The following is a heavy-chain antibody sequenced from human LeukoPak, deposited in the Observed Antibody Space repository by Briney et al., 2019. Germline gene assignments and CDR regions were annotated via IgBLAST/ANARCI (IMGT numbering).Heavy chain of an antibody. CDR3: ARERVVSDYNWFDP. Sequence: SETLSLTCAVHGASFAGYSWSWIRQSPGKGLEWIGEVNRVGYTIYNRSLKSRVNISIDTSTTQFSLRLSSVTVADTAVYFCARERVVSDYNWFDPWGQGTLVTVSS. J-gene: IGHJ5*02. V-gene: IGHV4-34*01. CDR2: VNRVGYT. D-gene: IGHD6-25*01. CDR1: GASFAGYS.